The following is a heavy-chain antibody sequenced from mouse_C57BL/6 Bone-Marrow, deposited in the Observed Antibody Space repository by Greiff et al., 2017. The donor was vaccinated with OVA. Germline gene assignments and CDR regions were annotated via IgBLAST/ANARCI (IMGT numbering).Heavy chain of an antibody. CDR3: ARSGYYGSSSCGY. V-gene: IGHV1-81*01. CDR2: IYPRSGNT. D-gene: IGHD1-1*01. J-gene: IGHJ2*01. Sequence: QVQLQQSGAELARPGASVKLSCKASGYTFTSYGISWVKQRTGQGLEWIGEIYPRSGNTYYKSSSTAYMELRSLTSEDSAVYFCARSGYYGSSSCGYWGQGTTLTVSS. CDR1: GYTFTSYG.